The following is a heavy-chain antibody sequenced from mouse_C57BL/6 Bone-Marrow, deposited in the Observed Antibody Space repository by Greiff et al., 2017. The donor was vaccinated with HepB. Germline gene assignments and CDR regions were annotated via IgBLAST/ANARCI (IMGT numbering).Heavy chain of an antibody. Sequence: EVMLVESGGGLVQPGGSMKLSCAASGFTFSDAWMDWVRQSPEKGLEWVAEIRNKANNHATYYAESVKGRFTISRDDSKSSVYLQMNSLRAEDTGIYYCTRGDDGYYGDYWGQGTTLTVSS. CDR1: GFTFSDAW. D-gene: IGHD2-3*01. CDR2: IRNKANNHAT. J-gene: IGHJ2*01. V-gene: IGHV6-6*01. CDR3: TRGDDGYYGDY.